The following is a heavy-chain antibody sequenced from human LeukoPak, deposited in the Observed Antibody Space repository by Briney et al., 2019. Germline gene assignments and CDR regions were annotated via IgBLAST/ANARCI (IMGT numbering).Heavy chain of an antibody. J-gene: IGHJ4*02. CDR2: INHSGFT. Sequence: GSLRLSCAASGFTVSSNYMSWVRQPPGKGLEWIGEINHSGFTNYNPSLKSRVTISVDTSKNQFSLTLSSVTAADSAVYYCASRPQGSRVAVAGTTTTLFDYWGQGTLVTVSS. V-gene: IGHV4-34*01. CDR3: ASRPQGSRVAVAGTTTTLFDY. D-gene: IGHD6-19*01. CDR1: GFTVSSNY.